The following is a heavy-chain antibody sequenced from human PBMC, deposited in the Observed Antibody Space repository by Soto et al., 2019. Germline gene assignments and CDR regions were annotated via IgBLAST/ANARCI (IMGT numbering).Heavy chain of an antibody. D-gene: IGHD3-10*01. CDR1: GGSFTSYA. J-gene: IGHJ3*02. CDR3: ASYKAYGSGLDAFDI. V-gene: IGHV1-69*06. CDR2: IIAIFGTP. Sequence: QVQLVQSGAEVKKPGSSVEVSCKASGGSFTSYAVSWVRQAPGQGLEWMGGIIAIFGTPNYAQKFQGRVTISAHRSTNTAYMELSSPRSEDTAVYFCASYKAYGSGLDAFDIWGQGTVVTVSP.